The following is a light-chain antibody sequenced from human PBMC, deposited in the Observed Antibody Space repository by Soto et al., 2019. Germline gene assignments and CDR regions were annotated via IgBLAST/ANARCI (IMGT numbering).Light chain of an antibody. CDR1: QGISSW. CDR2: GAS. J-gene: IGKJ5*01. V-gene: IGKV1-12*01. CDR3: QQSYSTPRIT. Sequence: DIQMTQSPSSVSASVGDTVTITCRASQGISSWLAWYQQKPGKAPKLLIYGASNLQSGVPPTFRGSGSGTDFTLAISSLQPEDFATYYCQQSYSTPRITFGQGTRLEIK.